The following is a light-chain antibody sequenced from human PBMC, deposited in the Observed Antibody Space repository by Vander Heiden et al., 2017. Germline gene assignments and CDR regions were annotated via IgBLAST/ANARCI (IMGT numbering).Light chain of an antibody. Sequence: PGGRATISCRASQSVSSNLAWYQQKPGQAPRLLIFGAYTRATGIPVRFSGSGYTTEFTLTISSRQSEDFAVYYCQQHKNWPPWTFSQGTKVEIK. CDR3: QQHKNWPPWT. CDR2: GAY. V-gene: IGKV3D-15*01. CDR1: QSVSSN. J-gene: IGKJ1*01.